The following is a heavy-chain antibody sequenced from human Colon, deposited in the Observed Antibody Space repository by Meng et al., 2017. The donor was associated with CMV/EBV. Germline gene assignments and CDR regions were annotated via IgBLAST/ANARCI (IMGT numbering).Heavy chain of an antibody. Sequence: GQLKESGPGLVKPSAALSLTRIASGVSVTSGAYHWSWIRQSPGKGLEWIGYIYDTGITIYNPSLKSRVTIFLATSKNQFSLNLNSMTTADTAVYYCAKSRSSTPGIVDDWGQGTLVTVSS. CDR2: IYDTGIT. CDR1: GVSVTSGAYH. D-gene: IGHD2/OR15-2a*01. J-gene: IGHJ4*02. CDR3: AKSRSSTPGIVDD. V-gene: IGHV4-61*08.